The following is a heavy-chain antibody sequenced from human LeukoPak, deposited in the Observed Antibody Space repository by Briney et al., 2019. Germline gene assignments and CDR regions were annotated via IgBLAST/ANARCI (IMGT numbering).Heavy chain of an antibody. CDR2: IKQDGSEK. J-gene: IGHJ4*02. Sequence: GGSLRLSCAASGFTFSSYWMTWVRQAPGKGLEWVANIKQDGSEKNYVDSVKGRFTISRDNAKNSPYLQMNSLRAEDTAVYYCARDGNGFDYWGQGTLVTVSS. D-gene: IGHD2-8*01. CDR1: GFTFSSYW. CDR3: ARDGNGFDY. V-gene: IGHV3-7*01.